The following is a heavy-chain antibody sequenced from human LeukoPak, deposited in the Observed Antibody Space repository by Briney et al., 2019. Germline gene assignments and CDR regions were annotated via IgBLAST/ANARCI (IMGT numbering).Heavy chain of an antibody. CDR3: ARGPWGYCSGGICYGVDYYYRMDV. V-gene: IGHV3-30*03. CDR2: ISSDRK. CDR1: GFNFTNYA. Sequence: GGSLRLSCAVSGFNFTNYAVHWVRQAPGKGLEWVAVISSDRKYYGDAVKGRFTISRDVTKNTLHLQMGSLRAEDTAVYYCARGPWGYCSGGICYGVDYYYRMDVWGQGTTVTVS. J-gene: IGHJ6*02. D-gene: IGHD2-15*01.